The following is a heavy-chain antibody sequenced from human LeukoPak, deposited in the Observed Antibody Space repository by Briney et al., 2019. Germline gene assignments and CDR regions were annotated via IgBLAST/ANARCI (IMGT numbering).Heavy chain of an antibody. CDR1: GFTFSSYD. J-gene: IGHJ4*02. D-gene: IGHD4-17*01. Sequence: PGGSLRLSCAASGFTFSSYDMHWVRQAPGKELEYVSAISSKGGSTHYANSVKGRFTISRDNSKNTLYLQMGSLRGEDMAVYYCARRGSNYGDSMDYWGQGTLVTVSS. CDR2: ISSKGGST. V-gene: IGHV3-64*01. CDR3: ARRGSNYGDSMDY.